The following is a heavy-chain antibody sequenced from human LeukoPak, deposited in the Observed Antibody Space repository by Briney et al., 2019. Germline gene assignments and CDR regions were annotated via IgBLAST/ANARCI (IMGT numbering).Heavy chain of an antibody. CDR1: GGSISSYY. D-gene: IGHD2-15*01. J-gene: IGHJ3*02. CDR2: IYYSGST. Sequence: SETLSLTCTVSGGSISSYYWSWVRQSPGKGVEWVGYIYYSGSTNYNPSLKSRVTISVDTSKNQFSLKLSSVTAADTAVYYCARDSRWWEPHANAFDIWGQGTMVTVSS. V-gene: IGHV4-59*01. CDR3: ARDSRWWEPHANAFDI.